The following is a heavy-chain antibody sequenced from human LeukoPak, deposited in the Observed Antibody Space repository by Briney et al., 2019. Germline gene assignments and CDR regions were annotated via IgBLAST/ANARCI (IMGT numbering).Heavy chain of an antibody. CDR1: GFTFSSYA. J-gene: IGHJ3*02. Sequence: GGSLRLSCAASGFTFSSYAMHWVRQAPGKGLEWVAVISYDGSNKYYADSVKGRFTISRDNSKNTLYLQMNSLKTEDTAVYYCTTASFPYYYDSSGYYYPHDAFDIWGQGTMVTVSS. D-gene: IGHD3-22*01. V-gene: IGHV3-30*04. CDR2: ISYDGSNK. CDR3: TTASFPYYYDSSGYYYPHDAFDI.